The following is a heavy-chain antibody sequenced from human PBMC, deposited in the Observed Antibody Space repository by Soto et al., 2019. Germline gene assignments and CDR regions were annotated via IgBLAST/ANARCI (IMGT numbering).Heavy chain of an antibody. Sequence: QLQLQESGPGLVKPSETLSLTCTVAGGSISSSSYYWGWIRQPPGKGLEWIETIYYSGSTYYNPSLKSRVTISVDTSKNQFSLRLSSVTAADTALYYWARHRGVRPGFFDYWGQGTLVTVSS. CDR2: IYYSGST. CDR1: GGSISSSSYY. V-gene: IGHV4-39*01. CDR3: ARHRGVRPGFFDY. D-gene: IGHD3-3*01. J-gene: IGHJ4*02.